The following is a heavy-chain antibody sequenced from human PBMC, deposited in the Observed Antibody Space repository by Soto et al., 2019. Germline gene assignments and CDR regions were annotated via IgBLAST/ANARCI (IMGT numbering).Heavy chain of an antibody. CDR1: GGSISSGGYY. J-gene: IGHJ4*02. D-gene: IGHD4-17*01. CDR2: IYYSGST. V-gene: IGHV4-31*03. CDR3: ARGAPDFGDYVSY. Sequence: QVQLQESGPGLVKPSQTLSLTGTVSGGSISSGGYYWSWIRQHPGKGLEWIGYIYYSGSTYYNPSLKSRVTISVDTSKNQFSLKLSSVTAADTAVYYCARGAPDFGDYVSYWGQGTLVTVSS.